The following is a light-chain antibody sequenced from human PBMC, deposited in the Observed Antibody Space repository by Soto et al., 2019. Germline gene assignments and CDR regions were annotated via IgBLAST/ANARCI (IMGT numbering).Light chain of an antibody. CDR1: QGISSY. J-gene: IGKJ1*01. Sequence: VIWMTQSPSLLSASTGDRVTISCRMSQGISSYLAWYQQKPGKAPKLLIFDASSLESGVPSRFSGSGSGTEFTLTISSLQPDDFATYYCQHYSTVWAFGQGTKVEI. CDR3: QHYSTVWA. CDR2: DAS. V-gene: IGKV1D-8*03.